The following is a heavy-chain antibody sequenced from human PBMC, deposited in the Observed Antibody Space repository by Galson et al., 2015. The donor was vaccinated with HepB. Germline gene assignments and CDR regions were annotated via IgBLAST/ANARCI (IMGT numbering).Heavy chain of an antibody. Sequence: SLRLSCAASGFTFSSNGMHWVRQAPGKGLEWVAVIWYDGSNKYYADSVKGRFTISRDNSKNTVYLQMNSLRAEDTAVYYCVTQRIAVADYWGQGTLVTVSS. V-gene: IGHV3-33*01. CDR1: GFTFSSNG. CDR2: IWYDGSNK. J-gene: IGHJ4*02. CDR3: VTQRIAVADY. D-gene: IGHD6-19*01.